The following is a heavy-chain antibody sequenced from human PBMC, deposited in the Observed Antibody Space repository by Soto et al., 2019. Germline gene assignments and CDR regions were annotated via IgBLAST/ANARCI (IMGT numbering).Heavy chain of an antibody. CDR1: GFTFSNYP. CDR2: ISYDGSIK. D-gene: IGHD4-17*01. CDR3: ARGYGDTSFGDYGIAD. V-gene: IGHV3-30-3*02. J-gene: IGHJ6*02. Sequence: PGGSLRLSCAAAGFTFSNYPMDWVRQAPGKGLEWVAVISYDGSIKYDADSVKGRFTVSRDNSKSTLYLQMNSLRTEDTAVYYCARGYGDTSFGDYGIADWGHSTTVTDS.